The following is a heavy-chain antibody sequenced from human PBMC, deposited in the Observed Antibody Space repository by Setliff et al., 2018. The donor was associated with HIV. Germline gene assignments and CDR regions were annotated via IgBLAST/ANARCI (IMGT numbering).Heavy chain of an antibody. J-gene: IGHJ3*02. CDR1: GGSIRSQ. V-gene: IGHV4-59*11. CDR3: ARVDRVESAFDI. D-gene: IGHD2-15*01. CDR2: IHYSGST. Sequence: SETLSPTCSVSGGSIRSQWSWIRQPPGKGLEWVGYIHYSGSTKYNSSLKRRVTMSIDTSKNQFSLKRSSATAADTAIYYFARVDRVESAFDIWGQGAMVTVSS.